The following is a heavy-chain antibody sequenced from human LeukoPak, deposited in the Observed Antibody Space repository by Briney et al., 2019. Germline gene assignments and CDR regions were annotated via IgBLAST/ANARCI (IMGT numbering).Heavy chain of an antibody. V-gene: IGHV3-30*18. D-gene: IGHD2-21*01. CDR2: ISYDGSNK. CDR3: AKADDGRGEGIYYYGMDV. CDR1: GFTFSSYG. J-gene: IGHJ6*04. Sequence: HTGGSLRLSCAASGFTFSSYGMHWVRQAPGKGLEWVAVISYDGSNKYYADSVKGRFTISRDNSKNTLYLQMNSLRAEDTAVYYCAKADDGRGEGIYYYGMDVWGKGTTVTVSS.